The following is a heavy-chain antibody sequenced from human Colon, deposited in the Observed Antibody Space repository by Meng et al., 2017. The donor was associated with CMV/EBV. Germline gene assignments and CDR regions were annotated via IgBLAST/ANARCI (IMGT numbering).Heavy chain of an antibody. CDR2: IYYSGST. Sequence: SETLSLTCTVSGGSISSSSYFWAWIRLHPEKGLEWIGSIYYSGSTLYNPSLESRVTMSVDTSKNHFSLRLSSVTAADTAVYYCARVVGYCSSTSCPQWLDPWGQGALVTVSS. V-gene: IGHV4-39*07. CDR1: GGSISSSSYF. J-gene: IGHJ5*02. D-gene: IGHD2-2*01. CDR3: ARVVGYCSSTSCPQWLDP.